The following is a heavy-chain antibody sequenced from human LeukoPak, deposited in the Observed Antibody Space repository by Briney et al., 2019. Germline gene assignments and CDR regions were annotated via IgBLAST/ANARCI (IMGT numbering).Heavy chain of an antibody. D-gene: IGHD3-10*01. Sequence: GGSLRLSCAASGFTFSNYDMTWVRQAPGKGLEWVSSISATTIYRFSAGSVRGRFTISRDNVENSLYLQMNSLRADDTAVYYCAKDGGGPLDWGQGTLVTVSS. V-gene: IGHV3-21*01. J-gene: IGHJ4*02. CDR3: AKDGGGPLD. CDR2: ISATTIYR. CDR1: GFTFSNYD.